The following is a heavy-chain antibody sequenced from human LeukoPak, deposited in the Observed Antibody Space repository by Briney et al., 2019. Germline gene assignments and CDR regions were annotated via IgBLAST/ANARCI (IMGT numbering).Heavy chain of an antibody. CDR3: ARTMAF. D-gene: IGHD5-24*01. Sequence: PGGSLRLSCTASGFTFSSYEMNWVRQAPGKGLEWVSDISSSGSPIYYADSVKGRVTVSRDNAKNSLYLQMSSLRAEDTAVYYCARTMAFWGQGTLVAVSS. J-gene: IGHJ4*02. V-gene: IGHV3-48*03. CDR2: ISSSGSPI. CDR1: GFTFSSYE.